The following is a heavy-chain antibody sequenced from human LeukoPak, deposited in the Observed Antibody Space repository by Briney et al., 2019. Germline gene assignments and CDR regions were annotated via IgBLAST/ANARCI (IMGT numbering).Heavy chain of an antibody. CDR2: ISYDGSNK. V-gene: IGHV3-30*03. D-gene: IGHD3-16*02. Sequence: PGRSLRLSCAASGFTFSSYGMHWVRQAPGKGLEWVAVISYDGSNKYYADSVKGRFTISRDNSKNTLYLQMNSLRAEDTAVYYCARSLRLGELSLTDFDYWGQGTLVTVSS. CDR1: GFTFSSYG. CDR3: ARSLRLGELSLTDFDY. J-gene: IGHJ4*02.